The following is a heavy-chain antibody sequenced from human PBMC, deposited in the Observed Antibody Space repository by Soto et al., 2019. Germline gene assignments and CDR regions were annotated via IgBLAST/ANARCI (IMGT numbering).Heavy chain of an antibody. CDR3: ARDSLAAPDY. D-gene: IGHD6-13*01. J-gene: IGHJ4*02. V-gene: IGHV4-31*03. CDR1: GGSISSGGYY. CDR2: IYYSGST. Sequence: PSETLSLTCTVSGGSISSGGYYWSWIRQHPGKGLEWIGYIYYSGSTYYNPSLKSRVTISVDTSKNQFSLKLSSVTAADTAVYYCARDSLAAPDYWGQGTLVTVSS.